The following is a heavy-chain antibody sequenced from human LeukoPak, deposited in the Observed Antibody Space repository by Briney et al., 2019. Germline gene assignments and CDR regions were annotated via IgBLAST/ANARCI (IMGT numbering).Heavy chain of an antibody. D-gene: IGHD2-2*01. J-gene: IGHJ4*02. CDR2: IWYDGSNK. CDR1: GFTFSSYG. CDR3: ARDSEAPNCSSTSCPIDY. Sequence: PGRSLRLSCAASGFTFSSYGMHWVRQAPGKGLEWVAVIWYDGSNKYYADSVKGRFTISRDNSKNTLYLQMHSLRAEDTAVYYCARDSEAPNCSSTSCPIDYWGQGTLVTVSS. V-gene: IGHV3-33*01.